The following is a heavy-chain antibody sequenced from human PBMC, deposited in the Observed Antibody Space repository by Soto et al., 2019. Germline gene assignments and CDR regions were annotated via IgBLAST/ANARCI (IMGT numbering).Heavy chain of an antibody. CDR2: IDGAAATT. V-gene: IGHV3-74*01. CDR1: GFTFNNKW. D-gene: IGHD1-26*01. CDR3: ARGGAMGVDY. J-gene: IGHJ4*02. Sequence: GESLKISCTASGFTFNNKWMHWVRQAPGKGLVWLSRIDGAAATTNYADSVKGRFTISRDNAKNIVFLHVNGLTDEDTAVYYCARGGAMGVDYWGQGTLVTVSS.